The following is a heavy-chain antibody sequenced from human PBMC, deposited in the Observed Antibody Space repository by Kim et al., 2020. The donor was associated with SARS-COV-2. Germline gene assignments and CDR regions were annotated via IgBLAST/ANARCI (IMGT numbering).Heavy chain of an antibody. Sequence: GGSLRLSCAASGFTFSSYAMSWVRQAPGKGLEWVSAISGSGGSTYYADSVKGRFTISRDNANNTLYLQMNSLTAEDTAVYYCAKGGELLWFGVLLHEPLTLVDMDVWGGGNTVTVSS. D-gene: IGHD3-10*01. J-gene: IGHJ6*01. CDR3: AKGGELLWFGVLLHEPLTLVDMDV. CDR1: GFTFSSYA. V-gene: IGHV3-23*01. CDR2: ISGSGGST.